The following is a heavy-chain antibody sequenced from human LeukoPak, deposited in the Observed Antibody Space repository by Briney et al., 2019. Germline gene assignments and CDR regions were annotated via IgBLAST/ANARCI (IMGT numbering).Heavy chain of an antibody. J-gene: IGHJ4*02. CDR1: GYTFTSYD. V-gene: IGHV1-8*01. CDR3: ARGLTYYYDSSGYYYGY. Sequence: ASVKVSCKASGYTFTSYDINWVRQATGQGLEWMGWINPNSGNTGYAQKFQGRVTMTRNTSISTAYMELSSLRSGDTAVYYCARGLTYYYDSSGYYYGYWGQGTLVTVSS. CDR2: INPNSGNT. D-gene: IGHD3-22*01.